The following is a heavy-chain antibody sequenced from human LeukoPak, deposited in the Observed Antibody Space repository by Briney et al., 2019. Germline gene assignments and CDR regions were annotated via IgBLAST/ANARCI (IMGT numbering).Heavy chain of an antibody. CDR1: GGSFSGYH. J-gene: IGHJ4*02. CDR2: IGQSGST. D-gene: IGHD2-15*01. V-gene: IGHV4-34*01. Sequence: PSETLSLTCAVYGGSFSGYHWSWIRQPPGEGLEWIGEIGQSGSTNDNPSLKSRVSISLDTSKNQFSLKLKSMTAADTAVYYCARVRGYYIDYWSQGTLVTVSS. CDR3: ARVRGYYIDY.